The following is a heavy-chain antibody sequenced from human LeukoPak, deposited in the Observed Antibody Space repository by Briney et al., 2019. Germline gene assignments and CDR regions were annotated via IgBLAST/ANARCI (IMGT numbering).Heavy chain of an antibody. V-gene: IGHV3-21*01. CDR1: GFTFSSYS. D-gene: IGHD1/OR15-1a*01. J-gene: IGHJ4*02. CDR3: ASNKGLDY. CDR2: ISSSSSYI. Sequence: KTGGSLRLSCAASGFTFSSYSMNWVRQAPGKGLEWVSSISSSSSYIYYADSVKGRFTISRDNAKNSPYLQMNSLRAEDTAVYYCASNKGLDYWGQGTLVTVSS.